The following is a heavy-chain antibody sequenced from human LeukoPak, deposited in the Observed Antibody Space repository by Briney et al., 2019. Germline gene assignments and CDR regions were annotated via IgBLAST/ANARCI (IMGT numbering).Heavy chain of an antibody. CDR1: GFTFSSNS. J-gene: IGHJ4*02. CDR3: ASSSGIAVAGTMNDY. CDR2: IYSDNT. D-gene: IGHD6-19*01. V-gene: IGHV3-53*01. Sequence: GGSLRLSCTVSGFTFSSNSMSWVRQAPGKGLEWVSFIYSDNTHYSDSVKGRFTISMDNAKNSLYLQMNSLRAADTAVYYCASSSGIAVAGTMNDYWGQGTLVTVSS.